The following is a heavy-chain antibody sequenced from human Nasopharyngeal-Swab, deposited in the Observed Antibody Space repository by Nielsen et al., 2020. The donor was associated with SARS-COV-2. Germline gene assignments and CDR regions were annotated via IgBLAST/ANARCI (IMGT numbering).Heavy chain of an antibody. CDR2: ISGSGGST. CDR3: AKGDRGY. CDR1: GFTFSSYA. Sequence: GESLKISCAASGFTFSSYAMSLVRQAPGKGLEWVSVISGSGGSTYYADSVKGRFTISRDNSKNTLYLQMNSLRAEDTAVYYCAKGDRGYWGQGTLVTVSS. V-gene: IGHV3-23*01. D-gene: IGHD1-14*01. J-gene: IGHJ4*02.